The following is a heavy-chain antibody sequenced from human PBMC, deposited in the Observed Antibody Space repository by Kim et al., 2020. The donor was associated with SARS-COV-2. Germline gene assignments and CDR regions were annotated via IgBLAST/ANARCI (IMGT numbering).Heavy chain of an antibody. D-gene: IGHD1-26*01. Sequence: SETLSLTCAVYGGSFSGYYWSWIRQPPGKGLEWIGEINHSGSTNYNPSLKSRVTISVDTSKNQFSLKLSSVTAADTAVYYCARVKDSWIRGAFFDYWGQRTLFTVSS. V-gene: IGHV4-34*01. J-gene: IGHJ4*02. CDR2: INHSGST. CDR3: ARVKDSWIRGAFFDY. CDR1: GGSFSGYY.